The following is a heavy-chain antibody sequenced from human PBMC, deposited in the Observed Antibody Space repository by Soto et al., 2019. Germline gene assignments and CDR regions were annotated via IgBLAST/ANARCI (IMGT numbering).Heavy chain of an antibody. CDR2: ISTTSFTI. CDR1: GFSFSTYN. D-gene: IGHD2-15*01. V-gene: IGHV3-48*02. Sequence: RLSCAASGFSFSTYNMDWVRQAPGKRPEWIAYISTTSFTIYYADSVKGRFTISRDNDRNSLYLEMNSLRDEDTAVYYCARDRCYDGTCYSASDSWGQGTLVTVSS. CDR3: ARDRCYDGTCYSASDS. J-gene: IGHJ5*01.